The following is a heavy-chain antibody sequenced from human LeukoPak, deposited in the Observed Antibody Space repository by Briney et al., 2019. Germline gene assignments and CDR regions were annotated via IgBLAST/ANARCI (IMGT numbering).Heavy chain of an antibody. J-gene: IGHJ4*02. CDR1: GFTFSSYA. V-gene: IGHV3-23*01. CDR3: AKGGQKITLIYFDY. Sequence: GGSLRLSCAASGFTFSSYAMSWVRQAPGKGLGWVSAISGSGGSTYYADSVKGRFTISRDNSKNTLYLQMNSLRAEDTAVYYCAKGGQKITLIYFDYWGQGTLVTVSS. D-gene: IGHD3-22*01. CDR2: ISGSGGST.